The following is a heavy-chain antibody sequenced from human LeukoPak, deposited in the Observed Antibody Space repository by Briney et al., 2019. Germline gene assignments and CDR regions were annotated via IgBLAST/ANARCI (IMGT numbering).Heavy chain of an antibody. J-gene: IGHJ4*02. Sequence: NPSETLSLTCTVSGGSISSYYWSWIRQPAGKGLEWIGRIYSSGSTNYNPSLKSRVTMSVDTSRNQFSLNLTSVTAADTAVYYCGRTSPRYGGFDCWGQGTLVTVSS. D-gene: IGHD4-23*01. V-gene: IGHV4-4*07. CDR1: GGSISSYY. CDR3: GRTSPRYGGFDC. CDR2: IYSSGST.